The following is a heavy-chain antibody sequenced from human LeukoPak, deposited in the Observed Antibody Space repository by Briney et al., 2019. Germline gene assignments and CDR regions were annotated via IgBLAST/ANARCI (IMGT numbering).Heavy chain of an antibody. V-gene: IGHV1-2*02. CDR1: GYTFTGYY. CDR3: ARDSDSSGRIGWFDP. CDR2: VLPNNGGT. Sequence: ASVKVSCKASGYTFTGYYMHWVRQAPGQGLEWMGWVLPNNGGTNYAQKFQGRVTMTRDTSISTVYMELSSLRSEDTAVYYCARDSDSSGRIGWFDPWGQGTLVTVSS. J-gene: IGHJ5*02. D-gene: IGHD3-22*01.